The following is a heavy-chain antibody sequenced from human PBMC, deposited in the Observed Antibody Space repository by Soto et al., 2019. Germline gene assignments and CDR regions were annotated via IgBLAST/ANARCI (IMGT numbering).Heavy chain of an antibody. CDR2: VYYSGIT. J-gene: IGHJ1*01. CDR3: GWCTYYDYFQY. D-gene: IGHD1-26*01. V-gene: IGHV4-59*02. CDR1: GGSVSSNY. Sequence: SETLSLTCTVFGGSVSSNYCSWIRQSPWKGLEWIAYVYYSGITNYNPYFKSRVTISADTSKNQFSLKLNSVTAADTAVYYCGWCTYYDYFQYWGRGTLVTVSS.